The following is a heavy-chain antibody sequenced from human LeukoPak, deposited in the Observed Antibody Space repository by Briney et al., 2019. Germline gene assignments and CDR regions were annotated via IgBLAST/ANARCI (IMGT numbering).Heavy chain of an antibody. CDR1: GYTFTSYD. D-gene: IGHD3-22*01. CDR2: ISPYNGDT. J-gene: IGHJ4*02. Sequence: ASVKVSCKASGYTFTSYDINGVRQATGQGLEWMGWISPYNGDTDYAQKLQGRVTMTTDTSTSIAYMDLGSLRSDDTAVYYCARKLYDSSRYGQTYYFDYWGQGTLVTVSS. V-gene: IGHV1-18*01. CDR3: ARKLYDSSRYGQTYYFDY.